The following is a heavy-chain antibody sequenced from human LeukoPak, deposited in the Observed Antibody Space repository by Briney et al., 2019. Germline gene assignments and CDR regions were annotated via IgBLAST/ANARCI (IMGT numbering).Heavy chain of an antibody. V-gene: IGHV4-34*01. CDR2: INHSGST. CDR3: ARSLYTSYKYFHH. CDR1: GGSFSDYY. Sequence: PSETLSLTCAVYGGSFSDYYWSWIRQPPGKGLEWIGEINHSGSTNYNPSLKSRVTMSVDTSKSQFSLKLTSVTAADTAVYFCARSLYTSYKYFHHWGQGTLVTVSS. D-gene: IGHD3-16*01. J-gene: IGHJ1*01.